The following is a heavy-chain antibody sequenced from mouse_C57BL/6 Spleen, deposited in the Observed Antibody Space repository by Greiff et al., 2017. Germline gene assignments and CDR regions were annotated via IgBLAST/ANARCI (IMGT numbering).Heavy chain of an antibody. CDR2: ISSGSSTI. Sequence: EVQLQQSGGGLVKPGGSLKLSCAASGFTFSDYGMHWVRQAPEKGLEWVAYISSGSSTIYYADTVKGRFTISRDNAKNTLCLQMTSLRSEDTAMYYCARETTVVATDAMDYCGQGTSVTVSS. CDR3: ARETTVVATDAMDY. V-gene: IGHV5-17*01. CDR1: GFTFSDYG. J-gene: IGHJ4*01. D-gene: IGHD1-1*01.